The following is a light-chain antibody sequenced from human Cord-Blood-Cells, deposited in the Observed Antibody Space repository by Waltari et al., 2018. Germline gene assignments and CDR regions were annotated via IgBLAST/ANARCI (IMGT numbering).Light chain of an antibody. V-gene: IGLV2-14*01. CDR2: DVS. CDR3: SSYTSSSTYV. Sequence: QSALTQPASVSGSPGQSITISCPGTSSDVGGYNYVSWYQQYPGKAPKLMIYDVSNRPSGVSNRFSGSKSGNTASLTISGLQAEDEADYYYSSYTSSSTYVFGTGTKVTVL. CDR1: SSDVGGYNY. J-gene: IGLJ1*01.